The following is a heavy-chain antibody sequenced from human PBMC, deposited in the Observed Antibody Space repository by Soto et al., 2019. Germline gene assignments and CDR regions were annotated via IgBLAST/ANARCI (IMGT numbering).Heavy chain of an antibody. Sequence: DAQLVESGGALVQPGRSLRLSCAASGFTFEKHAMHWVRQAPGKGLEWVSGIGWTSGDIGYADSVKGRFTISRDSARNSLHLQMNSLRAEDTALYYCAKLRADSFDMWGQGTMVTVSS. V-gene: IGHV3-9*01. CDR2: IGWTSGDI. J-gene: IGHJ3*02. CDR1: GFTFEKHA. CDR3: AKLRADSFDM.